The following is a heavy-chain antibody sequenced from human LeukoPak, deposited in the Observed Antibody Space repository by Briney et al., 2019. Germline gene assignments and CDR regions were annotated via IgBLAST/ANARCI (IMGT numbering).Heavy chain of an antibody. J-gene: IGHJ3*02. Sequence: SETLSLTCTVSGGSISSGGYYWSWIRQHPGKGLEWIGYIYYSGSTYYNPSLKSRVTISVDTSKSQFSLKLSSVTAADTAVYYCARGKLLRYFDWLSRTADAFDIWGQGTMVTVSS. CDR2: IYYSGST. CDR1: GGSISSGGYY. V-gene: IGHV4-31*03. CDR3: ARGKLLRYFDWLSRTADAFDI. D-gene: IGHD3-9*01.